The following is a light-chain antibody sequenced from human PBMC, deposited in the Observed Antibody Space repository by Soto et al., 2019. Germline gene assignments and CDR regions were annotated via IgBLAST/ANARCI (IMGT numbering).Light chain of an antibody. V-gene: IGKV1-39*01. CDR1: QSISSY. CDR3: QQSYSTPYT. Sequence: DIQMTQSPSSLSASVGDRVTITCRASQSISSYLNWYQQKPGKAPKLLIYAASSLQSGVPSRFSGSGSGTDFTLTNSSLQPEDFATYYCQQSYSTPYTFGQGTKREIK. CDR2: AAS. J-gene: IGKJ2*01.